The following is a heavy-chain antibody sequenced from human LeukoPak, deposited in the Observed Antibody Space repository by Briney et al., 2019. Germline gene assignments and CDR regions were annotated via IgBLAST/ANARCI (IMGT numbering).Heavy chain of an antibody. CDR3: AKEAAAGSRYNFGY. CDR1: GFTFSSHG. Sequence: PGGSLRLSCAASGFTFSSHGMHWVRQAPGKGLEWVAVITGGGRTEYYADSVKGRFTISRDNSKNTVSLQMNSLRADDTAVFYCAKEAAAGSRYNFGYWGQGTLVTVSS. J-gene: IGHJ4*02. CDR2: ITGGGRTE. D-gene: IGHD6-13*01. V-gene: IGHV3-30*18.